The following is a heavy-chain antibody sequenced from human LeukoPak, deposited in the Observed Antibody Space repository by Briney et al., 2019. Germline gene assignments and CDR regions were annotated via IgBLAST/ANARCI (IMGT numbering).Heavy chain of an antibody. V-gene: IGHV3-74*01. D-gene: IGHD3-10*01. CDR1: GFTFSSYW. Sequence: GGSLRLSCAASGFTFSSYWMHWVRQAPGKGLVWVSRINSDGSSTSYADSVKGRFTISRDNAKNTLYLQMNSLRAEDTAVYYCARGVGYGSGKSWFDPWGQGTLVTVSS. CDR2: INSDGSST. J-gene: IGHJ5*02. CDR3: ARGVGYGSGKSWFDP.